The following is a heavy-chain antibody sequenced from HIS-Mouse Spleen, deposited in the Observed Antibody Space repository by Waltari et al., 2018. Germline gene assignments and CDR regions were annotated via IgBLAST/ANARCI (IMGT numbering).Heavy chain of an antibody. CDR1: GGTFSSYA. J-gene: IGHJ3*02. Sequence: QVQLVQSGAEVKKPGSSVKVSCKASGGTFSSYALSWVRQAPGQGLEWMGGIIPIFGTANYAQKFQGRVTITADESTSTAYMELSSLRSEDTAVYYCARDPRIAVAGTNAFDIWGQGTMVTVSS. CDR2: IIPIFGTA. V-gene: IGHV1-69*01. D-gene: IGHD6-19*01. CDR3: ARDPRIAVAGTNAFDI.